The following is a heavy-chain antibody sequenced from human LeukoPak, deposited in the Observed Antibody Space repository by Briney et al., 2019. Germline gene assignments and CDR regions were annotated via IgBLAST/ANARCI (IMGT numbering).Heavy chain of an antibody. CDR1: GGSISSGGYY. J-gene: IGHJ4*02. Sequence: SETLSLTCTVSGGSISSGGYYWSWFPQPPGKALGGLGSIYYSGSTYYNPSLKSRVTISVDTSKNQFSLKLSSVTAADTAVYYCARFPFGGVIEVGYFDYWGQGTLVTVSS. D-gene: IGHD3-16*02. V-gene: IGHV4-31*03. CDR2: IYYSGST. CDR3: ARFPFGGVIEVGYFDY.